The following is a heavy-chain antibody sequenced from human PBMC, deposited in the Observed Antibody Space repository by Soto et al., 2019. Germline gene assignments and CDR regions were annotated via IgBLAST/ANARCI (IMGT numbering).Heavy chain of an antibody. CDR2: IIPIFGTA. CDR3: ARNPSVNYAYGAFDV. CDR1: GGIFSSYA. D-gene: IGHD3-16*01. V-gene: IGHV1-69*13. J-gene: IGHJ3*01. Sequence: SVKVSCKASGGIFSSYAISWVRQAPGQGLEWMGGIIPIFGTANYAQKFQGRVTITADESTSTAYMELSSLRSEDTAVYYCARNPSVNYAYGAFDVWGQGTMVTVSS.